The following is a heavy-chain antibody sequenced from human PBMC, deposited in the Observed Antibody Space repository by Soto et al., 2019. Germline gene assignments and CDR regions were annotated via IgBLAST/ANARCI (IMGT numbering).Heavy chain of an antibody. CDR1: ETTVSSGY. Sequence: WCSVRLSAASAETTVSSGYMSWVRQAPGKGLEWVSVIYTDGNTYYADSVKGRFTISRDNSKNTVYLQMNSLRVEDTAVYYCAREVWNYWGQGTLVTVSS. D-gene: IGHD2-21*01. J-gene: IGHJ4*02. CDR3: AREVWNY. V-gene: IGHV3-66*01. CDR2: IYTDGNT.